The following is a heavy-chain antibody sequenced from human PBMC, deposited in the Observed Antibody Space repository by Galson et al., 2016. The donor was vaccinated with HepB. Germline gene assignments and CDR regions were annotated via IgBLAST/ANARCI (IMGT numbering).Heavy chain of an antibody. D-gene: IGHD3-10*01. CDR2: IYHSGST. CDR3: ARGNYYGSGPWFDP. V-gene: IGHV4-4*01. CDR1: GGSLSSSNW. Sequence: ETLSLTCAVSGGSLSSSNWWSWVRQPPGKRLEWVGEIYHSGSTNYNPSLESRVTISVDKSKNQVSLNLRSVTAADTAVYFCARGNYYGSGPWFDPWGQGTLVTVSS. J-gene: IGHJ5*02.